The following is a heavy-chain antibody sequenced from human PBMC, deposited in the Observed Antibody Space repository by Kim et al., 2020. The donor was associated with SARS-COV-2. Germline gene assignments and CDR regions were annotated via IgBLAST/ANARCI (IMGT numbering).Heavy chain of an antibody. CDR3: VRGYAGGPFDL. J-gene: IGHJ4*02. Sequence: STGYGDSVKGRFTISIDNAKNSLFLQMSSPRAEDTALYHCVRGYAGGPFDLWGQGTLVTVSS. D-gene: IGHD3-16*01. CDR2: ST. V-gene: IGHV3-20*01.